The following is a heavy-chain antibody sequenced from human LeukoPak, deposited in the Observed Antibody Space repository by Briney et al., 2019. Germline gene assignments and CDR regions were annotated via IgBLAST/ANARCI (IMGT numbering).Heavy chain of an antibody. V-gene: IGHV4-59*01. D-gene: IGHD4-17*01. CDR2: IYYSGST. CDR1: GGSISSYY. J-gene: IGHJ4*02. CDR3: ARDDDYGIV. Sequence: SETLSLTCTVSGGSISSYYWSWIRQPPGKGLEWIGYIYYSGSTNYNPSLKSRVTISVDTSNNQFSLQLNSVTAADTAVYYCARDDDYGIVWGQGTLVTVSS.